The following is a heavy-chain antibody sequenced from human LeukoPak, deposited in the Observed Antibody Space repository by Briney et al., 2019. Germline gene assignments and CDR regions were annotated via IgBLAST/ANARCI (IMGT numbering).Heavy chain of an antibody. V-gene: IGHV3-30*01. J-gene: IGHJ4*02. CDR3: AKDGVGKSVSGDYLDS. Sequence: GGSLRLSCAASGFTFSSYAMHWVRQAPGKGLEWVAVISYDGSNKYYADSVKGRFTISRDNSKNTLYLQMNSLSAEDTAVYFCAKDGVGKSVSGDYLDSWGQGTLVTVSS. D-gene: IGHD3-10*01. CDR2: ISYDGSNK. CDR1: GFTFSSYA.